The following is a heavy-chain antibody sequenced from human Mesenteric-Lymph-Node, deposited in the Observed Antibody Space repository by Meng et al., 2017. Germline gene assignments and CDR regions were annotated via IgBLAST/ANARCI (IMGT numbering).Heavy chain of an antibody. D-gene: IGHD5-24*01. CDR1: VLTVSNNY. CDR3: AKVQGRYTGAFHI. V-gene: IGHV3-7*01. Sequence: GESLKISCAASVLTVSNNYMGWVRQAPGKGLEWVASIKEDGSEKNYMDSVRGRFTVSRDNAKNSVFLQMNSLRAEDTAIYYCAKVQGRYTGAFHIWGQGTMVTVSS. J-gene: IGHJ3*02. CDR2: IKEDGSEK.